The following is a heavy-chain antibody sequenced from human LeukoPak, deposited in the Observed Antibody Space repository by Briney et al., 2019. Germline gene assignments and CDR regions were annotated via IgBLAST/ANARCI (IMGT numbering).Heavy chain of an antibody. CDR1: GFTFNTYS. V-gene: IGHV3-48*04. J-gene: IGHJ4*02. CDR3: AREGHGYESSDYYGNYYFDY. Sequence: PGGSLRLSRAASGFTFNTYSMNWVRQAPGKGLEWVSYISNSGRTIYYADSVKGRFTTSRDNAKNSLYLQMNGLRAEDAAVYYCAREGHGYESSDYYGNYYFDYWGQGTLVTVSS. D-gene: IGHD3-22*01. CDR2: ISNSGRTI.